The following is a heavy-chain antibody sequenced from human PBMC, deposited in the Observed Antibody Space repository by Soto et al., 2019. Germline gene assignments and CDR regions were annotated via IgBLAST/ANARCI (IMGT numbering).Heavy chain of an antibody. J-gene: IGHJ5*02. CDR2: IIPIFGTA. D-gene: IGHD2-2*01. CDR3: ARAGCSSTSCYRRWFDP. CDR1: GGTFSSYA. V-gene: IGHV1-69*13. Sequence: ASVKVSCKASGGTFSSYAISWVRQAPGQGLEWMGGIIPIFGTANYAQKFQGRVTITADESTSTAYMELSSLRSEDTAVYYCARAGCSSTSCYRRWFDPWGQGTLVTVSS.